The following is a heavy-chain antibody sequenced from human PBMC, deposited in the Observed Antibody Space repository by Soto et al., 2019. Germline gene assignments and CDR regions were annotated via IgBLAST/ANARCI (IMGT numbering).Heavy chain of an antibody. D-gene: IGHD4-17*01. J-gene: IGHJ4*02. CDR1: GYTFAAFF. CDR3: TRDPDYGDYWGYFFDY. Sequence: ASVKVSCKTSGYTFAAFFIHWIRQAPGQGLEWMGWINPTSGATVSAQKFQDRVTMTRDTSISTAYMELRGLKSDDTAVYYCTRDPDYGDYWGYFFDYWGQGTPVTVST. V-gene: IGHV1-2*02. CDR2: INPTSGAT.